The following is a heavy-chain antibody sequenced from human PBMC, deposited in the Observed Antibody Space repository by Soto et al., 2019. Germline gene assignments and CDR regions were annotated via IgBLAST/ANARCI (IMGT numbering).Heavy chain of an antibody. CDR3: ARFPLEVDYWRGHQRQMFDH. D-gene: IGHD3-3*01. J-gene: IGHJ4*02. Sequence: QVQLQESGPGLVKPSQTLSLTCTVSGVSMETDKYYWSWLRQYPGKGPEWIGFISNSGTTSYTQSPSKQGTLATDTSKNTSSRILTSDTAADTAVYYCARFPLEVDYWRGHQRQMFDHWGQGVVVTVSS. V-gene: IGHV4-31*01. CDR1: GVSMETDKYY. CDR2: ISNSGTT.